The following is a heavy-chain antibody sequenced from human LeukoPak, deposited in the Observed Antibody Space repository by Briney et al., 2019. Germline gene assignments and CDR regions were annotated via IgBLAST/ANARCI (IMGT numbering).Heavy chain of an antibody. CDR3: ARDATLYDSRAYYYLW. J-gene: IGHJ4*02. Sequence: SVKVSCKVSGYTLTELSMHWVRQAPGQGLEWMGGIIPMFRTVNYAQKFQGRVTITADESTSTAYMELTSLRSEDTAVYYCARDATLYDSRAYYYLWWGQGTLVTVSS. CDR1: GYTLTELS. D-gene: IGHD3-22*01. CDR2: IIPMFRTV. V-gene: IGHV1-69*13.